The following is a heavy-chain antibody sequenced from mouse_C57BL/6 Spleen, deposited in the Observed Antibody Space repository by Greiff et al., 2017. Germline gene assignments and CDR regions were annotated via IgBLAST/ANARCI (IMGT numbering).Heavy chain of an antibody. V-gene: IGHV3-6*01. CDR1: GYSITSGYY. CDR2: ISYDGSN. D-gene: IGHD4-1*01. Sequence: ESGPGLVKPSQSLSLTCSVTGYSITSGYYWNWIRQFPGNKLEWMGYISYDGSNNYNPSLKNRISITRDTSKNQFFLKLNSVTTEDTATYDCARGPLTGEGFAYWGQGTLVTVSA. CDR3: ARGPLTGEGFAY. J-gene: IGHJ3*01.